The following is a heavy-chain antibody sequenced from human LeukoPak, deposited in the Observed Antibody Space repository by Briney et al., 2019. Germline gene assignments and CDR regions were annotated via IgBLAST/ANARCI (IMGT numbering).Heavy chain of an antibody. V-gene: IGHV4-59*08. CDR1: GGSISSYY. CDR3: AVYYYDSSGYYYGYFQH. D-gene: IGHD3-22*01. Sequence: PSETLSLTCTVSGGSISSYYWSWIRQPPRKGLEWIGYIYYSGSTNYNPSLKSRVTISVDTSKNPFSLKLSSVSAADTGVYYCAVYYYDSSGYYYGYFQHGGEGTLVTVSS. CDR2: IYYSGST. J-gene: IGHJ1*01.